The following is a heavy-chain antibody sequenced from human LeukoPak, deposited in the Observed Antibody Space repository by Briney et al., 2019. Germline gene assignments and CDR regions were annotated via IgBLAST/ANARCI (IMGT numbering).Heavy chain of an antibody. Sequence: PGGSLRLSCSASGFTFTTYGMNWVRQAPGKGLEWVSGIGGSGTRTYYADSVKGRFTISRDNSKNTLYLQMNSLRAEDTAVYYCARGLAYNYDSSAHFLDYWGQGTLVTASS. V-gene: IGHV3-23*01. J-gene: IGHJ4*02. D-gene: IGHD3-22*01. CDR2: IGGSGTRT. CDR3: ARGLAYNYDSSAHFLDY. CDR1: GFTFTTYG.